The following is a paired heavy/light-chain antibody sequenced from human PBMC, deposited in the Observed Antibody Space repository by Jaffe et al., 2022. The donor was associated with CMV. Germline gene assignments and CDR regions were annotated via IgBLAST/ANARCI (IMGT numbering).Light chain of an antibody. CDR3: TSYAGSNNLGV. J-gene: IGLJ2*01. CDR2: EVT. Sequence: QSALTQPPSASGSPGQSVTISCTGTSSDVGGYNSVSWYQQHPGKAPKLMIYEVTKRPSGVPDRFSGSKSGNTASLTVSGLQTEDEADYYCTSYAGSNNLGVFGGGTKLTVL. CDR1: SSDVGGYNS. V-gene: IGLV2-8*01.
Heavy chain of an antibody. CDR1: GYRFSNYW. V-gene: IGHV5-51*01. CDR3: ARSGPALRTGIHFLQFDY. CDR2: IYPGDSHI. D-gene: IGHD3-9*01. Sequence: EVQLVQSGAEVKKPGESLKISCKGSGYRFSNYWIVWVRQMPGKGLEWMGIIYPGDSHIKYSPSFEGHVTISADKSSSTAFLQWSSLKASDTAMYFCARSGPALRTGIHFLQFDYWGQGTLVTVSS. J-gene: IGHJ4*02.